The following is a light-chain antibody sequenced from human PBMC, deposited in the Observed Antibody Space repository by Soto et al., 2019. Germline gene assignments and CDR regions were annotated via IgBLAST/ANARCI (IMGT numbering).Light chain of an antibody. CDR3: CSFAGSSTFWV. Sequence: QSALTQPASVSGSPGQSITISCSGTTSDVGGYDVVSWYQQHPGKAPKLMIFEVNQWPSGVSDRFSGSKSGNTASLTISGLQAGDEADYYCCSFAGSSTFWVFGGGTKLTVL. J-gene: IGLJ3*02. CDR2: EVN. CDR1: TSDVGGYDV. V-gene: IGLV2-23*02.